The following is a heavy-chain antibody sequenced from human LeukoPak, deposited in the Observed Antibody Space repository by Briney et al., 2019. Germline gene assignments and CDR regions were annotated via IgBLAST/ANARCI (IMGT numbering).Heavy chain of an antibody. Sequence: GGSLTVSCAGSGFSISRYGMHWVRQPPGKGLEWVAFTRYDGSNNYFADSVRGRFTIARDNSKNTLYLQMQSLRLDDSAIYYCAKDLFGDYVWGTYRAIDTWGQGTLVTVSS. V-gene: IGHV3-30*02. J-gene: IGHJ4*02. CDR3: AKDLFGDYVWGTYRAIDT. CDR1: GFSISRYG. CDR2: TRYDGSNN. D-gene: IGHD3-16*02.